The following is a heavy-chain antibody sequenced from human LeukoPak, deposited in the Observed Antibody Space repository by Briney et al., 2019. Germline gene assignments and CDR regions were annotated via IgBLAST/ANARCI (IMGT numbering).Heavy chain of an antibody. J-gene: IGHJ4*02. CDR1: GFTFSSYW. CDR3: ARGGRYDILTGYYKW. V-gene: IGHV3-7*03. Sequence: QAGGSLRLSCAASGFTFSSYWMSWVRQAPGKGLEWVANIKQDGSEKYYVDSVKGRFTISGDNAKNSLYLQMNSLRAEDTAVYYCARGGRYDILTGYYKWWGQGTLVTVSS. D-gene: IGHD3-9*01. CDR2: IKQDGSEK.